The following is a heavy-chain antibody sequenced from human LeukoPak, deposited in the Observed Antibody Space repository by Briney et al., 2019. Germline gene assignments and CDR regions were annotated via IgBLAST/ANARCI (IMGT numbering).Heavy chain of an antibody. CDR3: ARGRGIFGVVIIKGAYDY. D-gene: IGHD3-3*02. CDR1: GGSFSSYY. V-gene: IGHV4-34*01. Sequence: PSETLSLTCAVYGGSFSSYYWSWIRQPPGKGLEWIGEINHSGSTNYNPSLKSRVTISVDTSKNQFSLKLSSVTAADTAVYYCARGRGIFGVVIIKGAYDYWGQGTLVTVSS. CDR2: INHSGST. J-gene: IGHJ4*02.